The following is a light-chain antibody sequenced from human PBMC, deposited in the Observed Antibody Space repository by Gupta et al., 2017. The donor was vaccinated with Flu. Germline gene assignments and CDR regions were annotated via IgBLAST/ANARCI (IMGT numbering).Light chain of an antibody. J-gene: IGLJ2*01. CDR1: SSDVGGYNS. Sequence: QSALTQPPSASGSPGQPVTISCTGTSSDVGGYNSVSWYQQHPGKAPKLMIYEVSKRPSGVPDRFSGSKSGNTASLTVSGLQAEDEADYYCSSYAGNNNLVFGGGTKLTVL. CDR3: SSYAGNNNLV. V-gene: IGLV2-8*01. CDR2: EVS.